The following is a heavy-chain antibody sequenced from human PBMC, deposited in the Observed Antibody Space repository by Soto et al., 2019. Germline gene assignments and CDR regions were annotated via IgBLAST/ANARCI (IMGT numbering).Heavy chain of an antibody. CDR3: AIDDRDDSIGNLGY. J-gene: IGHJ4*02. Sequence: PSETLSLTCTFSGGSPNYYYWTWIRQPPGKGPEWIGNIANTGSTNYNPSLKSRVTISVDTPNNRFSLRLSSVTAADTAVYYCAIDDRDDSIGNLGYWGQGTLVTVSS. CDR2: IANTGST. CDR1: GGSPNYYY. D-gene: IGHD1-1*01. V-gene: IGHV4-59*12.